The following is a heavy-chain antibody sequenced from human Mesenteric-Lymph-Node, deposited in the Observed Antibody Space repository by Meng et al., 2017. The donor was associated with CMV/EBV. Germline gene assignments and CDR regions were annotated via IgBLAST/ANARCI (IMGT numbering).Heavy chain of an antibody. V-gene: IGHV3-21*01. D-gene: IGHD6-19*01. J-gene: IGHJ4*02. CDR2: ISSSSSYI. CDR1: GFTFSSYS. Sequence: GGSLRFSCAASGFTFSSYSMNWVRQAPGKGLEWVSSISSSSSYIYYADSVKGRFTISRDNAKNSLYLQMNSLRAEDTAVYYCARVKAVAGEPLDYWGQGTLVTVSS. CDR3: ARVKAVAGEPLDY.